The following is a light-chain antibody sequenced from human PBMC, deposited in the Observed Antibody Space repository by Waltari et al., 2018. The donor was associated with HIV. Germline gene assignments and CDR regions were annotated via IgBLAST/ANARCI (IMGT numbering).Light chain of an antibody. Sequence: SYDLTQPPSVSVSPGQTASITCSGDKLGDKYASWYQQKAGQSPVLVIFQDRQRPSGTPDRFSGSNAGNTATLTISGTQAMDEADYYCQAWDSNTAHVLFGGGTKVTDL. CDR1: KLGDKY. CDR2: QDR. J-gene: IGLJ2*01. CDR3: QAWDSNTAHVL. V-gene: IGLV3-1*01.